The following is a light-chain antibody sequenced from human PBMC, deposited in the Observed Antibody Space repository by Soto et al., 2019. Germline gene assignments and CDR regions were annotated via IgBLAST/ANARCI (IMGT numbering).Light chain of an antibody. CDR2: GAS. CDR3: QRSGTSPPYI. Sequence: EVVLTQSPGTLSLSPGERATLSCRASQSLDSTSLAWYQQKPGQSPRLVIYGASRRATGIPDRFSGSGSGTDFMLTIDRLEPEDFAVYYCQRSGTSPPYIFGAGTRLDIK. V-gene: IGKV3-20*01. J-gene: IGKJ2*01. CDR1: QSLDSTS.